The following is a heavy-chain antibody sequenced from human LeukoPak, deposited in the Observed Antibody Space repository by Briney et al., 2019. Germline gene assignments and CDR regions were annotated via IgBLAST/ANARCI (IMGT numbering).Heavy chain of an antibody. CDR2: IYPGDSDT. CDR1: GYSFTSYW. CDR3: ARQWRRTGTTGKGAFDI. Sequence: GESLKISCKVSGYSFTSYWIGWVRQMPGKGLEWMGIIYPGDSDTRYSPSFQGQVTISADRSISTAYLQWSSLKASDTAMYYCARQWRRTGTTGKGAFDIWGQGTMVTVSS. V-gene: IGHV5-51*01. D-gene: IGHD1-1*01. J-gene: IGHJ3*02.